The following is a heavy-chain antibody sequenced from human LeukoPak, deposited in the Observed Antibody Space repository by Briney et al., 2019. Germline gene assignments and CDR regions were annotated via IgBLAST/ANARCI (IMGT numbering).Heavy chain of an antibody. CDR3: ARDLQYGSGSWYYFDY. V-gene: IGHV3-7*01. CDR1: GFTFSSYW. D-gene: IGHD6-13*01. J-gene: IGHJ4*02. Sequence: PGGSLRLSCAASGFTFSSYWMSWVRQAPGKGLEWVANIKQDGSEKYYVDSVKGRFTISRDNAKNSLYLQMNSLRAEDTAVYYCARDLQYGSGSWYYFDYWGQGTLVTVSS. CDR2: IKQDGSEK.